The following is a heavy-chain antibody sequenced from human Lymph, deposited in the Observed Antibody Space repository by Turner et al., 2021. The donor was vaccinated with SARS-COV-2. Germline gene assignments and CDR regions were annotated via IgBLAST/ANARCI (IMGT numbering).Heavy chain of an antibody. D-gene: IGHD3-9*01. CDR1: GYTFTRYD. Sequence: QVQLVQSGAEVKKPGASVKVSSKDSGYTFTRYDINWVRQATGQGLEWMGWMNPNSGNTGYAQKFQGRVTMTSNTSISTAYMELSSLRSEDTAVYYCARAAQLTVWFDPWGQGTLVTVSS. CDR2: MNPNSGNT. J-gene: IGHJ5*02. CDR3: ARAAQLTVWFDP. V-gene: IGHV1-8*01.